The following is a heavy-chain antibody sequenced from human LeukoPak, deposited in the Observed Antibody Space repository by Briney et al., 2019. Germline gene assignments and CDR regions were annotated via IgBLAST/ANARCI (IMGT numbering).Heavy chain of an antibody. D-gene: IGHD3-10*01. J-gene: IGHJ4*02. CDR3: ATPNPLWFGELVYPFDY. V-gene: IGHV1-24*01. Sequence: ASVKVSCKVSGYTLTELSMHWVRQAPGKGLEWMRGFDPEDGETIYAQKFQGRVTMTEDTSTDTAYMELSSLRSEDTAVYHRATPNPLWFGELVYPFDYWGQGTLVTVSS. CDR1: GYTLTELS. CDR2: FDPEDGET.